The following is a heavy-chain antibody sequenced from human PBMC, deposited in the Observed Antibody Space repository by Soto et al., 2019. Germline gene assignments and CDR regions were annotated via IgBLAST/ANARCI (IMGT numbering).Heavy chain of an antibody. Sequence: GGALRLCCVVSGFNLSYNDLKWVRQARGTGLEWVSSIRSRRSHIYDADSMQGRCIVCRDDAKNSMYLRMNSLRAEDTAVYYCAREAPIKAGGYSELWGQGTLVHVSS. D-gene: IGHD3-10*01. CDR3: AREAPIKAGGYSEL. V-gene: IGHV3-21*04. CDR2: IRSRRSHI. CDR1: GFNLSYND. J-gene: IGHJ4*02.